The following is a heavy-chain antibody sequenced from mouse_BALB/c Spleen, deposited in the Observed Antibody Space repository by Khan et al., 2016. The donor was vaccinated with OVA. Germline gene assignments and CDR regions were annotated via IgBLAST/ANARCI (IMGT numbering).Heavy chain of an antibody. J-gene: IGHJ4*01. V-gene: IGHV2-3*01. CDR2: IWGDGST. Sequence: VQLQESGPGLVAPSQSLSITRTVSGFSLTSYGVNWVRQPPGKGLEWLGVIWGDGSTNYHSALRSRLSISKDNSKNQVFLKLNSLQTDDAATYYCAKWGNSYYATDYWGQGTAVTVSS. CDR3: AKWGNSYYATDY. D-gene: IGHD2-1*01. CDR1: GFSLTSYG.